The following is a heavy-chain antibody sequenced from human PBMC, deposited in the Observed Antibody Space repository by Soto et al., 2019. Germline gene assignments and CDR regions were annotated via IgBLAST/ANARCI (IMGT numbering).Heavy chain of an antibody. D-gene: IGHD2-21*02. V-gene: IGHV1-3*01. Sequence: ASVKVSCKASGYTFTSYAIHWVRQAPGQRLEWMGWINAGNGNTKYSQKFQGRVTITRDTSASTAYMELSRLRSDDTAVYYCAREVVTPHYYYYYGMDVWGQGTTVTVSS. CDR2: INAGNGNT. J-gene: IGHJ6*02. CDR1: GYTFTSYA. CDR3: AREVVTPHYYYYYGMDV.